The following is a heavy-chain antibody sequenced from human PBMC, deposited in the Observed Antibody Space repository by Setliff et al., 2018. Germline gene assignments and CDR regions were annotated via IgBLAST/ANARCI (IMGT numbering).Heavy chain of an antibody. CDR1: GYTFTSYA. CDR2: ISAYNGNT. CDR3: ARVSEAAAAGFDY. V-gene: IGHV1-18*01. J-gene: IGHJ4*02. D-gene: IGHD6-13*01. Sequence: EASVKVSCKASGYTFTSYAFSWVRQAPGQGLEWMGWISAYNGNTNYAQKFQGRVTMTTDTSTSTAYMELRSLRSDDTAVYYCARVSEAAAAGFDYWGQGTLVTVSS.